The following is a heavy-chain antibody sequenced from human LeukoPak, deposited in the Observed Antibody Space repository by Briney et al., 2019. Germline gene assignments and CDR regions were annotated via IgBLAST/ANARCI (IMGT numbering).Heavy chain of an antibody. CDR1: GFTFSSYW. J-gene: IGHJ4*02. CDR2: IQQDGSEK. Sequence: GGSLRLSCAASGFTFSSYWMIWVRQAPGKGLEWVANIQQDGSEKYYVDSAKGRFTISRDNAKNSLYLQMNSLRAEDTAVYYCARNPPRYFNWGQGTLVTVSS. CDR3: ARNPPRYFN. D-gene: IGHD1-26*01. V-gene: IGHV3-7*05.